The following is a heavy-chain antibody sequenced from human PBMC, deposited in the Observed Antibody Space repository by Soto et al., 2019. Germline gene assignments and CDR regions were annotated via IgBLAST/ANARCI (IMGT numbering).Heavy chain of an antibody. V-gene: IGHV3-23*01. CDR3: AKGLRYFDWPSLKFDY. J-gene: IGHJ4*02. Sequence: PGGSLRLSCAASGFTFSSYAMSWVRQAPGKGLEWVSAISGSGGSTYYADSVKGRFTISRDNSKNTLYLQMNSLRAEDTAVYYCAKGLRYFDWPSLKFDYWGQGTLVTVSS. D-gene: IGHD3-9*01. CDR1: GFTFSSYA. CDR2: ISGSGGST.